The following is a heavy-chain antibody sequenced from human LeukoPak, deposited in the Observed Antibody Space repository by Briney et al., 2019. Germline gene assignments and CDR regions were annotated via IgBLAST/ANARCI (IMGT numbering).Heavy chain of an antibody. CDR2: TYDRSKWYN. D-gene: IGHD6-13*01. V-gene: IGHV6-1*01. Sequence: SQTLSLTCAISGDSVSSNSAAWNWIRQSPSRGLEWLGRTYDRSKWYNDYAVSVKSRITINPDTSKNQFSLQLNSVTPEDTAVYYCARGQQLVPWTRYYFDYWGQGTLVTVSS. CDR3: ARGQQLVPWTRYYFDY. J-gene: IGHJ4*02. CDR1: GDSVSSNSAA.